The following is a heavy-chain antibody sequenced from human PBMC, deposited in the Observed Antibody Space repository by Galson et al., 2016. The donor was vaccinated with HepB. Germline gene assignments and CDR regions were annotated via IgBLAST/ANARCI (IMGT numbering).Heavy chain of an antibody. CDR1: GFIFSRYE. D-gene: IGHD3-3*01. Sequence: SLRLSCAASGFIFSRYEMSWVRQAPGKGLEWVSYISSSGTTIDYADSVKGRFTISRDNAKNTLYLQMNSLRAEDTAVYYCAREPVRLHDLLRGPPKHPEYWGQGTLVTVSS. J-gene: IGHJ4*02. CDR3: AREPVRLHDLLRGPPKHPEY. CDR2: ISSSGTTI. V-gene: IGHV3-48*03.